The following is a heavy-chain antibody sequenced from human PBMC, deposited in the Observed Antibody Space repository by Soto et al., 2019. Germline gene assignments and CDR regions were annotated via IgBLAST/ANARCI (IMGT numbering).Heavy chain of an antibody. J-gene: IGHJ4*02. V-gene: IGHV3-48*02. Sequence: VSGGGLVQPGGSLRLSCAASGFTFSTYSMNWVRQAPGKGLEWVSYISSSSSTIYYADSVRGRFTISRDNAKNSLYLQMNSLRDEDTAKYYCARDSRGSYYRNIDYWGQGTLVTVSS. CDR1: GFTFSTYS. CDR3: ARDSRGSYYRNIDY. D-gene: IGHD1-26*01. CDR2: ISSSSSTI.